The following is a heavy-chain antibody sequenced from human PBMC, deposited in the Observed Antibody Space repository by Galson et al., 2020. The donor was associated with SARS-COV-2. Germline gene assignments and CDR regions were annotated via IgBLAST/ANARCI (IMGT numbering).Heavy chain of an antibody. CDR1: GYTFTSYY. CDR3: ARDRSDCSGGSCYYVDY. D-gene: IGHD2-15*01. J-gene: IGHJ4*02. Sequence: ASVKVSCKASGYTFTSYYMHWVRQAPGQGLEWMGIINPSGGSTSYAQKFQGRVTMTRHTSTSTVYMELSSLRSEDTVVYYWARDRSDCSGGSCYYVDYWGQGTLVTVSS. V-gene: IGHV1-46*01. CDR2: INPSGGST.